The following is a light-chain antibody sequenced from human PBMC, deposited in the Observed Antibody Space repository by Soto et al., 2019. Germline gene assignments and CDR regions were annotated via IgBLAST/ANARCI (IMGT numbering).Light chain of an antibody. V-gene: IGLV7-46*01. Sequence: QTVVTQEPSLTVSPGGTVTLTCGSSTRTVTSGHYPYWFQQKPGQAPRTLIYDTNNKHSWTPARFSGSLLGGKAALTLSGAQPEDEADYYCLLSFSGARVFGTGTKLTVL. CDR2: DTN. CDR1: TRTVTSGHY. J-gene: IGLJ1*01. CDR3: LLSFSGARV.